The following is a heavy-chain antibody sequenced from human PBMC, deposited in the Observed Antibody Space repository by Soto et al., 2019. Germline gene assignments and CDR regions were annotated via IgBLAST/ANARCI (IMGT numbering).Heavy chain of an antibody. V-gene: IGHV3-9*01. J-gene: IGHJ4*02. CDR2: ISWNSGSI. Sequence: PVGSLRLSCAASGFTFDDYAMHWVRQAPGKGLEWVSGISWNSGSIGYADSVKGRFTISRDNAKNSLYLQMNSLRAEDTALYYCAKVYCGGDCYSPYFDYWGQGTPVTVSS. CDR3: AKVYCGGDCYSPYFDY. D-gene: IGHD2-21*02. CDR1: GFTFDDYA.